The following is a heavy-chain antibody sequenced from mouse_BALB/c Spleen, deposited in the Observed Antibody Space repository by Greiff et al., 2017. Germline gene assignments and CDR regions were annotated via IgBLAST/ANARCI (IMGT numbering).Heavy chain of an antibody. CDR3: ARDGNHGDYAMDY. V-gene: IGHV1S81*02. CDR1: GYTFTSYW. J-gene: IGHJ4*01. CDR2: INPSNGRT. Sequence: VQLQQPGAELVKPGASVKLSCKASGYTFTSYWMHWVKQRPGQGLEWIGEINPSNGRTNYNEKFKSKATLTVDKSSSTAYMQLSSLTSEDSAVYYCARDGNHGDYAMDYWGQGTSVTVSS. D-gene: IGHD2-1*01.